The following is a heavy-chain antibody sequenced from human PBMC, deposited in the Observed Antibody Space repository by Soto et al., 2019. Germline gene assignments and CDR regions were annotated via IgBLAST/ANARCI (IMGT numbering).Heavy chain of an antibody. J-gene: IGHJ3*02. V-gene: IGHV1-8*01. CDR3: PRARNASAI. CDR1: GEGYASCD. Sequence: GASVEARWKACGEGYASCDRRWVRQATGQGLEWMGWMNPNSGNTGYAQKFQGRVTMTRNTSISTAYMELSSLRSEDTAVYYIPRARNASAIWRQRTMVTVSS. CDR2: MNPNSGNT.